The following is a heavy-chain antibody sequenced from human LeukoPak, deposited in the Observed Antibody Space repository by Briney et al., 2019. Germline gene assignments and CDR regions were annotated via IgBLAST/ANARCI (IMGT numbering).Heavy chain of an antibody. Sequence: PSETLSLTCAVDGGSLSDNFWSWIRQPPGKGLEWIGEINDSGSTNLNPALNSRVAMSVDSSRNQFSLRLSSVTAAHTAVYYCAREIRPSPFVDWGQGTLVTVSS. CDR3: AREIRPSPFVD. CDR2: INDSGST. J-gene: IGHJ4*02. CDR1: GGSLSDNF. D-gene: IGHD2-2*01. V-gene: IGHV4-34*01.